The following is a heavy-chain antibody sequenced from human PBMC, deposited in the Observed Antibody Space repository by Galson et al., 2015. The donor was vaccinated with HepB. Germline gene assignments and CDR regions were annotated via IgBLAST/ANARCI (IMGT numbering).Heavy chain of an antibody. V-gene: IGHV3-30*04. D-gene: IGHD7-27*01. CDR3: VRDPPLGTPFDH. CDR2: VSYDGSNE. J-gene: IGHJ4*02. CDR1: GFTFSNYA. Sequence: SLRLSCAASGFTFSNYAMHWVRQAPGKGLEWVAVVSYDGSNEYYADSVKGRFTISRDNAKNSLYLQMNSLRPEDTAVYYCVRDPPLGTPFDHWGQGTLVTVSS.